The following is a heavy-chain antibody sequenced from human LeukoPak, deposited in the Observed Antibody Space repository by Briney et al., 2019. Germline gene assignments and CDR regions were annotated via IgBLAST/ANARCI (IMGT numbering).Heavy chain of an antibody. CDR3: SRISGAFCPFGY. Sequence: PSETLSLTCGVSGGSISRTNWGSWVRQPPGQGLEWIGEISLTGRTNYNPSLNSRVTMSLDESRNQLSLNLTSVTAADTAIYYCSRISGAFCPFGYWGQGTLVIVPP. CDR1: GGSISRTNW. CDR2: ISLTGRT. D-gene: IGHD1-26*01. J-gene: IGHJ4*02. V-gene: IGHV4/OR15-8*01.